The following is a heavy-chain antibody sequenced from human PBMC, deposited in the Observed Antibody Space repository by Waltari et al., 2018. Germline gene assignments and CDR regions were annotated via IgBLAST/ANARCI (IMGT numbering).Heavy chain of an antibody. CDR2: ISKDGNFQ. D-gene: IGHD6-19*01. J-gene: IGHJ4*02. CDR3: AKSYSSGWFFPDY. V-gene: IGHV3-30*18. CDR1: GFRFTNNA. Sequence: QVQLVESEGGVVQPGRSLRLSCAASGFRFTNNAMHWVRQAPGKGLEWVAVISKDGNFQYYGDSVKGRFDIARDNSNNTVYLQMNSVTPDDTAVYYCAKSYSSGWFFPDYWGQGTLVTVSS.